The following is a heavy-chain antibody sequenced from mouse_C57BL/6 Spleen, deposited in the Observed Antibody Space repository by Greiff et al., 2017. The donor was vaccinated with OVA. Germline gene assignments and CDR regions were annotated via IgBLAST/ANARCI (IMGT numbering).Heavy chain of an antibody. V-gene: IGHV2-2*01. Sequence: QVQLKESGPGLVQPSPSLSITCTVSGFSLTSYGVHWVRQSPGKGLEWLGVIWSGGSTDYNAAFISRLSISKDNSKSQVFFKMNSLQADDTARYYCARIGSEGYWGQGTTLTVSS. CDR2: IWSGGST. CDR3: ARIGSEGY. J-gene: IGHJ2*01. D-gene: IGHD2-2*01. CDR1: GFSLTSYG.